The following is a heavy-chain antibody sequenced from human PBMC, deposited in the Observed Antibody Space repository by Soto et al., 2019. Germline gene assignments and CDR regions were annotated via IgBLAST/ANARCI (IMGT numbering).Heavy chain of an antibody. Sequence: NRQLPGKGLEWIGYIYYSGSTKYTPSLKSRVTVSVDTSKNQFSLKLNSVTAADTAVYYCAGHGEVTFFFQAEDGIRDL. CDR2: IYYSGST. D-gene: IGHD2-21*01. J-gene: IGHJ2*01. V-gene: IGHV4-59*08. CDR3: AGHGEVTFFFQAEDGIRDL.